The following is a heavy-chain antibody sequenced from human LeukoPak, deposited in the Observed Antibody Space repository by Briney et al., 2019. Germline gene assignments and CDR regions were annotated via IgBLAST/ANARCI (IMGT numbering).Heavy chain of an antibody. D-gene: IGHD4-17*01. Sequence: PSETLSLTCTVSGDSTSSYYWSWIRQPPGKGLEWIGYIYYSGSTNHNPSLKSRVTMSVDTSKNQFSLRLSSVIAADTAVYYCAREGGPTGAFDIWGQGTMVTVSS. J-gene: IGHJ3*02. V-gene: IGHV4-59*01. CDR3: AREGGPTGAFDI. CDR2: IYYSGST. CDR1: GDSTSSYY.